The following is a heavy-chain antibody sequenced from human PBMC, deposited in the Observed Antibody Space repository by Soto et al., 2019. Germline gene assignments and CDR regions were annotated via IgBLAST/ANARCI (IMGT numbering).Heavy chain of an antibody. CDR1: GFTFSSYG. D-gene: IGHD1-7*01. V-gene: IGHV3-30*18. Sequence: GGSLRLSCAASGFTFSSYGMHWVRQAPGKGLEWVAVTSYDGSNKYYADSVKGRFTISRDNSKNTLYLQMNSLRAEDTAVYYCAKVELYMDPGGYYFDYWGQGTLVTVSS. J-gene: IGHJ4*02. CDR3: AKVELYMDPGGYYFDY. CDR2: TSYDGSNK.